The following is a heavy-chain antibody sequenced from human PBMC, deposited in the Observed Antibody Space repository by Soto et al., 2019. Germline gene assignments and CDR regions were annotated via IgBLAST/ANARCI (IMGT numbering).Heavy chain of an antibody. Sequence: GGSLRLSCAASGFTFSSYAMSWVRQAAGRGLEWVSAVSGSGGSTYYADSVKGRFTISRDNSKNTLYLQMNSLRAEDTAVYYSAKDVGTIFGVGIMDVWGQGTTVTVSS. CDR2: VSGSGGST. J-gene: IGHJ6*02. CDR3: AKDVGTIFGVGIMDV. D-gene: IGHD3-3*01. CDR1: GFTFSSYA. V-gene: IGHV3-23*01.